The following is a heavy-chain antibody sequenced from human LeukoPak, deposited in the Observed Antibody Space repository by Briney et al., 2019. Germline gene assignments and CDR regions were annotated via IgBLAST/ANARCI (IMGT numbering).Heavy chain of an antibody. J-gene: IGHJ4*02. D-gene: IGHD3-16*02. CDR2: IRYDGSNK. CDR3: AKDAGELSSYWY. CDR1: GFTFSSYW. V-gene: IGHV3-30*02. Sequence: PGGSLRLSCAASGFTFSSYWMHWVRQAPGKGLEWVAFIRYDGSNKYYADSVKGRFTISRDNSKNTLYLQMNSLRAEDTAVYYCAKDAGELSSYWYWGQGTLVTVSS.